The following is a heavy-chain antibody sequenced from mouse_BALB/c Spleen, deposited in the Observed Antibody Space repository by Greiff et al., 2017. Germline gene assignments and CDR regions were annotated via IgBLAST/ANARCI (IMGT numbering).Heavy chain of an antibody. Sequence: VQLLQSGAELVRPGVSVKISCKGSGFPFTDYAMPWVRQSHAKSLEWIGVISTYYGDACYTEKFKGKATMTVDNSPSTVYMELDRLTSEDSAIYYCARSYGSSYAMDYWGQGTSVTVSS. CDR3: ARSYGSSYAMDY. J-gene: IGHJ4*01. V-gene: IGHV1S137*01. D-gene: IGHD1-1*01. CDR2: ISTYYGDA. CDR1: GFPFTDYA.